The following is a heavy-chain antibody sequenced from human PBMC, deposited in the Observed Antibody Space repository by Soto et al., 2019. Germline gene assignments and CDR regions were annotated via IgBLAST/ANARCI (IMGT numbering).Heavy chain of an antibody. CDR3: ARDTGIVGATPYYYYGMDV. V-gene: IGHV3-30-3*01. J-gene: IGHJ6*02. CDR2: ISYDGSNK. Sequence: PGGSLRLSCAASGFTFSSYALHRVRQAPGKGLEWVAVISYDGSNKYYADSVKGRFTISRDNSKNTLYLQMNSLRAEDTAVYYCARDTGIVGATPYYYYGMDVWGQGTTVTVSS. D-gene: IGHD1-26*01. CDR1: GFTFSSYA.